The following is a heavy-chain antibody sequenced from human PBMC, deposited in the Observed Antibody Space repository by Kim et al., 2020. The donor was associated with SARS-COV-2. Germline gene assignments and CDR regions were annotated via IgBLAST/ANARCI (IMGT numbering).Heavy chain of an antibody. Sequence: SETLSLTCAVSGGSISSSSYYWGWIRQPPGKGLEWIGSISYSGNTYYNPSLKSRVTISVDTSKNQFSLKLSSVTAADTAVYYCARYTREYSSGALFGFWGQGTLVTVSS. CDR2: ISYSGNT. D-gene: IGHD6-19*01. J-gene: IGHJ4*02. CDR3: ARYTREYSSGALFGF. V-gene: IGHV4-39*07. CDR1: GGSISSSSYY.